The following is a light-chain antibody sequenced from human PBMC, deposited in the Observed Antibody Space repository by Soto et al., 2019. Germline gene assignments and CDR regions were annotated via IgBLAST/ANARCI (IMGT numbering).Light chain of an antibody. J-gene: IGKJ4*01. CDR2: AAS. CDR3: QQFSSYPLT. V-gene: IGKV3-15*01. Sequence: ETVMTQSPVTLSVSPGDTVTLSCRASQRVSSHLAWYQQKPGQAPRLLIYAASARATGIPVRFSGSGSGTDFTLTISRLEPEDFAVYYCQQFSSYPLTFGGGTKVDIK. CDR1: QRVSSH.